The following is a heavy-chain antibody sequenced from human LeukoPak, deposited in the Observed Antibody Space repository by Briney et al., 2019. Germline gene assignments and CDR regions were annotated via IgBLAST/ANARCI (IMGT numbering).Heavy chain of an antibody. Sequence: SETLSLTCTVSGGSLSSYYWSWIRQPPGKGLEWIGYIYYSGSTNYNPSLKSRVTISVDTSKNQFSLKLSSVTAADTSVYYCARVGYSSSWYIDYWGQGTQVTVSS. V-gene: IGHV4-59*01. CDR2: IYYSGST. CDR1: GGSLSSYY. CDR3: ARVGYSSSWYIDY. D-gene: IGHD6-13*01. J-gene: IGHJ4*02.